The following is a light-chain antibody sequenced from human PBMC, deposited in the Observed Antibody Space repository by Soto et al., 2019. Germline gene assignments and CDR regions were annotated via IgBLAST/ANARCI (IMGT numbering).Light chain of an antibody. Sequence: QSVLTQPASVSGSPGQSITISCTGTSSDVGSYNLVSWYQQHPGKAPKLMIYEGSKRPSGVSNRFSGSKSGNTASLTISGLQADGEADYYCCSYAGSSTWVFGGGTKLTVL. J-gene: IGLJ3*02. CDR3: CSYAGSSTWV. V-gene: IGLV2-23*01. CDR2: EGS. CDR1: SSDVGSYNL.